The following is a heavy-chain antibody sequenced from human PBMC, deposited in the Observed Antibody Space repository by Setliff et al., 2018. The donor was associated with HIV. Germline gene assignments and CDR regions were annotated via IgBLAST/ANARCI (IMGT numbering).Heavy chain of an antibody. CDR3: ARYGYGGALDGYDI. V-gene: IGHV3-64*02. D-gene: IGHD5-12*01. CDR1: DSPSVTML. CDR2: SPNGDST. J-gene: IGHJ3*02. Sequence: PGGSLDSPVQPLDSPSVTMLCTGSARLQGRDWNMFQLSPNGDSTSYADSVKGRFTISRDNSKNTLYLQMGSLRTEDMGVYYCARYGYGGALDGYDIWGQGTMVTVSS.